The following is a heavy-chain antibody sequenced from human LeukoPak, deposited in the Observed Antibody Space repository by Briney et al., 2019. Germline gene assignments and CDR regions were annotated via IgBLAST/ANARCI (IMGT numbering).Heavy chain of an antibody. V-gene: IGHV4-39*01. CDR2: IYYSGST. Sequence: SQTLSLTCTVSGGSISSSSYYWGWIRQPPGKGLEWIGSIYYSGSTYYNPSLKSRVTISVDTSKNQFSLKLSSVTAADTAVYYCAGSSAVAASVYWGQGTLVTVSS. D-gene: IGHD6-19*01. CDR1: GGSISSSSYY. J-gene: IGHJ4*02. CDR3: AGSSAVAASVY.